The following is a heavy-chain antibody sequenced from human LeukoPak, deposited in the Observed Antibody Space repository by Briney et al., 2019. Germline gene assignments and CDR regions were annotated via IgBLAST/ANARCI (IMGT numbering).Heavy chain of an antibody. V-gene: IGHV4-61*02. Sequence: SETLSLTCTVSGGSVSSGPFYWSWIRQPAGKGLEWIGRIYTSGNTNYNPSLKSRVTISIHTSKNQFSLELSPVTATDTAVYYCARDTSSQVFGIDLWSQGTLVTVSS. J-gene: IGHJ5*02. CDR1: GGSVSSGPFY. CDR2: IYTSGNT. CDR3: ARDTSSQVFGIDL. D-gene: IGHD2-2*01.